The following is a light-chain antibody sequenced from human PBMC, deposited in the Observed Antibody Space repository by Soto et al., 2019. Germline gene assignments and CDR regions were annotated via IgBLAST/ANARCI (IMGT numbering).Light chain of an antibody. Sequence: QSALTQPASVSGSPGQSVAISCSGTSSDVGAYNYVSWYLQHPGKAPKLLLSEVSNRPSGVSDRFFGSKSGNTASLTISGLQAEDEADYYCSSLTTRFTYVFGTGTKLTVL. CDR2: EVS. CDR3: SSLTTRFTYV. J-gene: IGLJ1*01. V-gene: IGLV2-14*01. CDR1: SSDVGAYNY.